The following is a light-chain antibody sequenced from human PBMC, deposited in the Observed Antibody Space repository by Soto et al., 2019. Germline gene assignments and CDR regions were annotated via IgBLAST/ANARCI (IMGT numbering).Light chain of an antibody. CDR2: GAS. J-gene: IGKJ1*01. V-gene: IGKV3-20*01. Sequence: EIAFSHSPGTLSLYPGERASLSCRASQSVTSNYLAWYQQKPGQAPRLLIYGASTRATGIPARFSGSGSGTDFTLTISNLEPEDFAVYYCHQRSRNWQWTFGQGTKVDIK. CDR3: HQRSRNWQWT. CDR1: QSVTSNY.